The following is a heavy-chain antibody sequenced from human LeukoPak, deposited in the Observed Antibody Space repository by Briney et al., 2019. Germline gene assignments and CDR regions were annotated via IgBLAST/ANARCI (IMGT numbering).Heavy chain of an antibody. V-gene: IGHV4-61*02. CDR1: GGSISSGSYY. CDR3: ARDYRDYYAFDI. Sequence: SQTLSLTCTVSGGSISSGSYYWSWIRQPAGKGLEWIGRIYTSGSTNYNPSLKSRVTISVDTSKNQFSLKLSSVTAADTAVYYCARDYRDYYAFDIWGQGTMVTVSS. CDR2: IYTSGST. D-gene: IGHD3-22*01. J-gene: IGHJ3*02.